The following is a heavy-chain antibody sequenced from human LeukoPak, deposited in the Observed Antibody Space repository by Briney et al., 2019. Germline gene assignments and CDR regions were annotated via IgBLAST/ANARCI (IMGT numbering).Heavy chain of an antibody. CDR2: ISGSGDST. Sequence: QPGGSLRLSCAASGFTFSSYAMSWVRQAPGKGLEWVSAISGSGDSTYYANSVKGRFTISRDNSKNTLFLQMSSLRAEDTAIYYCVKGSSSWYDYWGQGTLVTVSS. J-gene: IGHJ4*02. CDR1: GFTFSSYA. V-gene: IGHV3-23*01. D-gene: IGHD6-13*01. CDR3: VKGSSSWYDY.